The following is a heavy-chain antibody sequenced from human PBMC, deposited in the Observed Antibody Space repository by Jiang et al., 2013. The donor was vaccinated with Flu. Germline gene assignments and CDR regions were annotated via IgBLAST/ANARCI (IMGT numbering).Heavy chain of an antibody. Sequence: GPGLVKPSETLSLTCTVSGGSVTSSSSYWGWIRQPPGKGLEWIATVYYSGHTYYSPSLQSRLTLSVDTSTNQLSLKLSSVTAADTAVYYCAKPGSSLADFDQWGQGTLVTVSS. CDR1: GGSVTSSSSY. CDR2: VYYSGHT. V-gene: IGHV4-39*01. D-gene: IGHD2-15*01. J-gene: IGHJ4*02. CDR3: AKPGSSLADFDQ.